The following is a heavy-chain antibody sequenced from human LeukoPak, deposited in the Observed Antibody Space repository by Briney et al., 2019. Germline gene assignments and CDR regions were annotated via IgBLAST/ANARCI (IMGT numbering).Heavy chain of an antibody. V-gene: IGHV4-59*12. CDR1: GGSISSYY. J-gene: IGHJ6*02. D-gene: IGHD2-2*01. CDR3: ARLRRYCSSTSCPPYYYYYYGMDV. CDR2: IYYSGST. Sequence: ETLSLTCTVSGGSISSYYWSWIRQPPGKGLEWIGYIYYSGSTNYNPSLKSRVTISVDTSKNQFSLKLSSVTAADTAVYYCARLRRYCSSTSCPPYYYYYYGMDVWGQGTTVTVSS.